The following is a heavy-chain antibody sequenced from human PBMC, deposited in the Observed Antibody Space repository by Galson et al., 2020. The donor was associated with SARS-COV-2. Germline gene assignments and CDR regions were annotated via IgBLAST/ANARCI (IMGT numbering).Heavy chain of an antibody. CDR3: AKGPTTLTYDYYGMDV. CDR2: IRSGGGNT. Sequence: GESLKISCATSGFTFSSHTMTWVRQAPGQGLEWVSSIRSGGGNTYYADAVKGRFNISRDDSKNTLYLQMNRLRAEDAALYYCAKGPTTLTYDYYGMDVWGQGTTVTVSS. J-gene: IGHJ6*02. D-gene: IGHD4-17*01. V-gene: IGHV3-23*01. CDR1: GFTFSSHT.